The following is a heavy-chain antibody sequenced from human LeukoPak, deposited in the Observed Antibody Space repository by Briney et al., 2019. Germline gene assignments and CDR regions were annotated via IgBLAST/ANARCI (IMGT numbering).Heavy chain of an antibody. V-gene: IGHV4-38-2*02. CDR3: ARHLGHLSSMSWVDS. Sequence: PSERLSLACTVSGYSIGRGYAGGWIRQHPGEGLEWSATIYHGGSTYYNPSLKSQVTISVETSKNQFSLRLSSVTAADTAVYYCARHLGHLSSMSWVDSWGQGTLVTVSS. CDR1: GYSIGRGYA. D-gene: IGHD2-2*01. CDR2: IYHGGST. J-gene: IGHJ4*02.